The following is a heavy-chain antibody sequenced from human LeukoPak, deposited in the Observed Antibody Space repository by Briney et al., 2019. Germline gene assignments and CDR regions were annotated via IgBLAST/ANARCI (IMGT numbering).Heavy chain of an antibody. CDR1: GFTFRSYA. V-gene: IGHV3-30-3*01. J-gene: IGHJ4*02. CDR2: ISYDGSNK. D-gene: IGHD3-10*01. Sequence: GGSLRLSCAASGFTFRSYAMHWVRQAPGKGLEWVAVISYDGSNKYYADSVKGRFTISRDNSKNTLYLQMNSLRAEDTAVYYCARGLYGSGTYGGFDYWGQGTLVTVSS. CDR3: ARGLYGSGTYGGFDY.